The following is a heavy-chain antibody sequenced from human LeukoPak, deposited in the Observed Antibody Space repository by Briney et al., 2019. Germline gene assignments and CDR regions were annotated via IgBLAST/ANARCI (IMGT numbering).Heavy chain of an antibody. CDR2: ISRDGSIT. CDR1: GITFNRYS. J-gene: IGHJ6*03. CDR3: ARDPACQLLKLCYYYYYMDV. V-gene: IGHV3-48*01. Sequence: GGSLRLSCAASGITFNRYSMNWVRQASGRGLEWIAYISRDGSITHYADSVKGRFTISRDDAKNSLYLQMNSLRAEDTAVYYCARDPACQLLKLCYYYYYMDVWGKGTTVTVSS. D-gene: IGHD2-2*01.